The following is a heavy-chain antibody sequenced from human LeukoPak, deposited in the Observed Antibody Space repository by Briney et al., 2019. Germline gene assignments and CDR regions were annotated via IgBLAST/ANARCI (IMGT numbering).Heavy chain of an antibody. CDR1: GFTFSSYA. CDR3: ARARTIFGCFDY. V-gene: IGHV3-30-3*01. Sequence: GGSLRLSCAASGFTFSSYAMHWVRQAPGKGLEWVAVISYDGSNKYYADSVKGRFTISRDNSKNTLYLQMNSLRAEDTAVYYCARARTIFGCFDYWGQGTLVTVSS. D-gene: IGHD3-3*01. J-gene: IGHJ4*02. CDR2: ISYDGSNK.